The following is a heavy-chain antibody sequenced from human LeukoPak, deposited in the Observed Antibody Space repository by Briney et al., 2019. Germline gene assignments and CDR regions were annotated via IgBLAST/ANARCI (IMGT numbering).Heavy chain of an antibody. J-gene: IGHJ4*02. CDR2: IYYSGSP. V-gene: IGHV4-59*08. Sequence: SETLSLTCTVSGGSINSYFWSWIRQPPGKGLEWIGYIYYSGSPNYNPSLKSRVTISLDTSKNEFSLKLTSVTAADTAVYYCARHRRFYDILTGYVSEHDFDYWGQGTLVTVSS. D-gene: IGHD3-9*01. CDR3: ARHRRFYDILTGYVSEHDFDY. CDR1: GGSINSYF.